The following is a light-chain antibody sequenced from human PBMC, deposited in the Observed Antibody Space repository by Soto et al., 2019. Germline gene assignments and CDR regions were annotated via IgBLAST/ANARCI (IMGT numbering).Light chain of an antibody. J-gene: IGKJ1*01. V-gene: IGKV3-20*01. CDR1: QSVTSSY. CDR3: QQYGTSLSWT. Sequence: EIVLTQSPGTLSLSPGERATPSCRASQSVTSSYLTWYQQKPGQAPSLLIYGASSRAAGIPDRFSGSGSGTDFTLTINRLEPEDFAVYYCQQYGTSLSWTFGQGTKVEIK. CDR2: GAS.